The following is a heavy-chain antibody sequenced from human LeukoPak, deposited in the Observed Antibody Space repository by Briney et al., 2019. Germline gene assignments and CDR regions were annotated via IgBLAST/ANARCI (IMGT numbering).Heavy chain of an antibody. Sequence: GASVKVSCKASGSTFTGYYMHWVRQAPGQGLERMGWINPNSGGTNYAQKFQGRVTMTRDTSISTAYMELRSLRSDDTAVYYCARDSWGVDTAMEIDYWGQGTLVTVSS. V-gene: IGHV1-2*02. CDR1: GSTFTGYY. CDR3: ARDSWGVDTAMEIDY. D-gene: IGHD5-18*01. CDR2: INPNSGGT. J-gene: IGHJ4*02.